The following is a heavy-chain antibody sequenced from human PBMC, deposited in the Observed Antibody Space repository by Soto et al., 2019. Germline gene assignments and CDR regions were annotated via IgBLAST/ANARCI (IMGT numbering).Heavy chain of an antibody. CDR1: GFTFSSYA. J-gene: IGHJ5*02. Sequence: GGSLRLSCAASGFTFSSYAMHWVRQAPGKGLEWVAVISYDGSNKYYADSVKGRFTISRDNSKNTLYLQMNSLRAEDTAVYYCARGANYGGNWFDPWGQGTLVTVSS. CDR3: ARGANYGGNWFDP. D-gene: IGHD4-17*01. CDR2: ISYDGSNK. V-gene: IGHV3-30-3*01.